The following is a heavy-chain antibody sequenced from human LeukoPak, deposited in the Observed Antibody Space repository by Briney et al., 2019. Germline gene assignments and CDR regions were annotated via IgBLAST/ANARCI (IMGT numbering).Heavy chain of an antibody. V-gene: IGHV3-30-3*01. CDR3: ARDMYDNGWSSFDY. Sequence: PGGSLRLSCAASGFTFSNYAMHWVRQAPGKGLEWVAVISFDGTNKYYANSVQGRFIISRDNSKNTLYLQMNGLRAEDTALYYCARDMYDNGWSSFDYWGQGTLVTVSS. J-gene: IGHJ4*02. D-gene: IGHD3-10*01. CDR2: ISFDGTNK. CDR1: GFTFSNYA.